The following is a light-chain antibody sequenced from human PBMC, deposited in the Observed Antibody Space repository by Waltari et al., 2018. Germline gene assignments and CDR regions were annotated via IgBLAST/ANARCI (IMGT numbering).Light chain of an antibody. CDR1: QSVSSY. J-gene: IGKJ2*01. Sequence: TQSQATLSLSPGERATLSCRASQSVSSYLAWYQQKPGQAPRLLIYDASNRATGIPARFSGSGSGTDFTLTISSLEPEDFAVYYCQQRSNSYTFGQGTKLEI. V-gene: IGKV3-11*01. CDR2: DAS. CDR3: QQRSNSYT.